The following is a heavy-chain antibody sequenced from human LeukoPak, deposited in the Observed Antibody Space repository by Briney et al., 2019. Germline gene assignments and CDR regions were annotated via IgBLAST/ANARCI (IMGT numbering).Heavy chain of an antibody. V-gene: IGHV3-33*01. Sequence: GGSLRLSCAASGFTFSNYGMHWVRQAPGKGLEWVAIIWYDGSNKYYADSVKGRFTISRDNAKNTLYLQMNSLRAEDTAVYYCARDTSPYSNSGDNWFDPWGQGTLVTVSS. CDR3: ARDTSPYSNSGDNWFDP. CDR1: GFTFSNYG. J-gene: IGHJ5*02. D-gene: IGHD4-11*01. CDR2: IWYDGSNK.